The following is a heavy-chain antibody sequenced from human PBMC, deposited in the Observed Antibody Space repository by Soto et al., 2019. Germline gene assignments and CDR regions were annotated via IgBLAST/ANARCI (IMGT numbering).Heavy chain of an antibody. Sequence: GAAVKVSCKASGYTFTTYGMSWVRQAPGQGLEWMGWISAYNGNTNYAQKLQGRVTMTTDTPTSTAYMELGSLRSDDTAIYYCARDRXCTGSPCYTFYSYGMDVWGQGTTVTVSS. D-gene: IGHD2-8*02. CDR2: ISAYNGNT. CDR3: ARDRXCTGSPCYTFYSYGMDV. V-gene: IGHV1-18*04. CDR1: GYTFTTYG. J-gene: IGHJ6*01.